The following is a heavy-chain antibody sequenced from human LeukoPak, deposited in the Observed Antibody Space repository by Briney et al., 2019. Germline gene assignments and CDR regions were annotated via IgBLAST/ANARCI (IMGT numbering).Heavy chain of an antibody. Sequence: ASVKVSCKASGYTFPGYYMHWVRQAPGQGLEWMGWINPNSGATNYAQKFQGRVTMTRDTSINTAYMELTSLKSDDTAVYYCAREHSSSSGKAFDYWGQGTLVTVSS. CDR1: GYTFPGYY. V-gene: IGHV1-2*02. D-gene: IGHD6-6*01. CDR2: INPNSGAT. CDR3: AREHSSSSGKAFDY. J-gene: IGHJ4*02.